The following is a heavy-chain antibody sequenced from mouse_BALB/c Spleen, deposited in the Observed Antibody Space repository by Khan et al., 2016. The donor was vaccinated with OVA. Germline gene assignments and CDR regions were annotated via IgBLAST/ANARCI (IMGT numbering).Heavy chain of an antibody. V-gene: IGHV1-80*01. CDR2: IYPGAGDT. Sequence: QVQLQQAGAELVRPGSSVKISCKASGYAFSSFWMNWVKQRPGQGLEWIGQIYPGAGDTTYNGKFKDKATLTSDKSSSTAYMQLNSLTSENSAVYFCARFWYFDYWGPGTLVTVSA. D-gene: IGHD1-1*02. CDR1: GYAFSSFW. CDR3: ARFWYFDY. J-gene: IGHJ3*01.